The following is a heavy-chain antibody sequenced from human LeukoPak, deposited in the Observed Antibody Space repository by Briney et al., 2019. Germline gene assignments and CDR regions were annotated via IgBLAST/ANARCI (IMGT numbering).Heavy chain of an antibody. CDR2: MNPNSGNT. CDR1: GYTFTSYD. CDR3: ARGAYYYDSSGYLIPNPVAFDI. J-gene: IGHJ3*02. D-gene: IGHD3-22*01. Sequence: ASVKVSCKASGYTFTSYDINWVRQAPGQGLEWMGWMNPNSGNTGYAQKFQGRVTMTRNTSISTAYVELSSLRSEDTAVYYCARGAYYYDSSGYLIPNPVAFDIWGQGTMVTVSS. V-gene: IGHV1-8*01.